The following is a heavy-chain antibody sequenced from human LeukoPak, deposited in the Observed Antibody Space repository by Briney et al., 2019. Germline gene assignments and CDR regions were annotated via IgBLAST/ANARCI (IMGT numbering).Heavy chain of an antibody. CDR2: ISWNSGSI. D-gene: IGHD3-10*01. CDR1: GFTFDDYA. Sequence: PGRSLRLSCAASGFTFDDYAMHWVRQAPGKGLEWVSGISWNSGSIGYADSVKGRFTISRDNAKNSLYLQMNSLRAEDTALYYCAKELFWFGELLVPGFDYWGQGTLVTVSS. CDR3: AKELFWFGELLVPGFDY. V-gene: IGHV3-9*01. J-gene: IGHJ4*02.